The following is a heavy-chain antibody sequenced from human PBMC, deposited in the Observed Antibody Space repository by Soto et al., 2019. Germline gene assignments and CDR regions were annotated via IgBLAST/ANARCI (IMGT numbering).Heavy chain of an antibody. Sequence: QVQLVQSGAEVKKPGAAVKVSCKSSGYRFETYAISWVRQAPGQGLEWMGWIRAYNIDTYYAQKFQDRVTMTTDTSTGTAYMDLTRLRSDDTAVYYCVRVGLNRNYDFDFWGQGTLITVSS. V-gene: IGHV1-18*01. D-gene: IGHD3-16*01. CDR1: GYRFETYA. CDR2: IRAYNIDT. CDR3: VRVGLNRNYDFDF. J-gene: IGHJ4*02.